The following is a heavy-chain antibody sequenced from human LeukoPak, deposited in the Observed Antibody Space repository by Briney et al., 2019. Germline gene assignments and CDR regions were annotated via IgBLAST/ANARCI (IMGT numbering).Heavy chain of an antibody. V-gene: IGHV3-48*02. J-gene: IGHJ6*03. D-gene: IGHD4-11*01. CDR3: ARANDYSNYYYYYMDV. Sequence: GGSLRLSCAAPGFTFSSYSMSWVRQAPGKGLEWVSYISSSSSTIYYADSVKGRFTISRDNAKNSLYLQMNSLRDEDTAVYYCARANDYSNYYYYYMDVWGKGTTVTVSS. CDR2: ISSSSSTI. CDR1: GFTFSSYS.